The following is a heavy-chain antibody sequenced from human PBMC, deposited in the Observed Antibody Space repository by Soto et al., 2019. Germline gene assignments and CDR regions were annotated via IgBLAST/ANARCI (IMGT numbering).Heavy chain of an antibody. V-gene: IGHV1-8*01. Sequence: QVQLVQSGAEVKKPGASVKVSCKASGYTFTSYDIGWVRQATGQGLEWMGWMNRNSGNTGYAQKFQGRVTMTSNTSVGTAYMELSSLRSEDTAVYYCARIPSYDTSGPLDYYYGMDVWGQGTTVTVSS. CDR2: MNRNSGNT. CDR3: ARIPSYDTSGPLDYYYGMDV. D-gene: IGHD3-22*01. J-gene: IGHJ6*02. CDR1: GYTFTSYD.